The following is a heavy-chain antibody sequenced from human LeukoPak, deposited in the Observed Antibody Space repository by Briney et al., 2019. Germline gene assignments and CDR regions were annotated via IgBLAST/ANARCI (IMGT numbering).Heavy chain of an antibody. V-gene: IGHV4-34*01. CDR1: GGSFSGYY. Sequence: PSETLSLTCAVYGGSFSGYYWSWIRQPPGKGLEWIGEINHSGSTNYNPSLKSRVTISVDTSKNQFSLKLSSVTAADTAVYYCARDSSYYDYVWGSYRMYYFDYWGQGTLVTVSS. CDR2: INHSGST. CDR3: ARDSSYYDYVWGSYRMYYFDY. J-gene: IGHJ4*02. D-gene: IGHD3-16*02.